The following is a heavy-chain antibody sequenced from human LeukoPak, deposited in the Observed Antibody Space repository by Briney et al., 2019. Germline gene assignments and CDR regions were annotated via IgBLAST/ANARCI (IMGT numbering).Heavy chain of an antibody. J-gene: IGHJ4*02. CDR2: IYYSGST. D-gene: IGHD2-8*02. V-gene: IGHV4-30-4*01. Sequence: KASQTLSLTCTVSGGSISSGDYYWSWLRQPPGKGLEWIGYIYYSGSTNYNPSLKSRVTISVDTSKNQFSLKLSSVTAADTAVYYCARYPGPIGFDYWGQGTLVTVSS. CDR3: ARYPGPIGFDY. CDR1: GGSISSGDYY.